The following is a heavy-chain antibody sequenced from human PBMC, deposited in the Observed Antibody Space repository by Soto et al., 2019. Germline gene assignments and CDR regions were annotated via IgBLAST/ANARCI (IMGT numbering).Heavy chain of an antibody. D-gene: IGHD4-17*01. CDR3: ASEFSTMTHCFDY. V-gene: IGHV4-30-4*01. J-gene: IGHJ4*02. CDR2: ISHGGST. Sequence: PSETLSLTCSVSGGSVSSDDYYWTWIRQPPGKGLEWIGYISHGGSTYYNPSLKSRLNMSLDTSNKQFSLKLTSVTAADTAVYYCASEFSTMTHCFDYWGQGALVTVSS. CDR1: GGSVSSDDYY.